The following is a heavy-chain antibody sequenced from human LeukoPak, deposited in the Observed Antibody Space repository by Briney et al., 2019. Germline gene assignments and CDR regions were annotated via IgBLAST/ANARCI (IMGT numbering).Heavy chain of an antibody. V-gene: IGHV3-49*03. Sequence: GGSLRLSCTVSGFTFGDYGMNWFRQAPGKGLEWVARSKAYGGTTEYAASVKGRFTISRHDSKSIAYLQMNSLKTEDTAVYYCSLDGDYLDYWGQGTLVTVSS. J-gene: IGHJ4*02. CDR1: GFTFGDYG. D-gene: IGHD4-17*01. CDR2: SKAYGGTT. CDR3: SLDGDYLDY.